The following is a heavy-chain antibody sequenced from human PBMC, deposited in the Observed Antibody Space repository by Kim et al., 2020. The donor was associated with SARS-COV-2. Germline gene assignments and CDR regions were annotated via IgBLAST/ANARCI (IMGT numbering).Heavy chain of an antibody. CDR2: IWYDGSNK. CDR3: AKDSYRYGAVDY. J-gene: IGHJ4*02. CDR1: GFTFSSYG. D-gene: IGHD4-17*01. Sequence: GGSLRLSCAASGFTFSSYGMHWVRQAPGKGLEWVAVIWYDGSNKYYADSVKGRFTISRDNSKNTLYLQMNSLRAEDTAVYYCAKDSYRYGAVDYWGQGTLVTVSS. V-gene: IGHV3-33*06.